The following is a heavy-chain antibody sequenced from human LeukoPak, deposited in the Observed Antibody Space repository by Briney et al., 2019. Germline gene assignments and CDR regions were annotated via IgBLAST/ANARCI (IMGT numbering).Heavy chain of an antibody. Sequence: GGSLRLSCAAAGFSLSSHWMSWVRQAPGKGLEWVANINQDGSARYYVDSVKGRFTTSRDNAKNSMYLQMNSLRPEDTAVYYCARWDIRGTAHQLDYWGQGTLVTVSS. CDR1: GFSLSSHW. D-gene: IGHD5-12*01. J-gene: IGHJ4*02. V-gene: IGHV3-7*01. CDR2: INQDGSAR. CDR3: ARWDIRGTAHQLDY.